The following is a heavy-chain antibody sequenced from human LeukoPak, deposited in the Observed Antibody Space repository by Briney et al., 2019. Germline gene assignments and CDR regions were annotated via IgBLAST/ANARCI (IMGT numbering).Heavy chain of an antibody. V-gene: IGHV3-23*01. D-gene: IGHD5-18*01. CDR3: ATVLRGYTSDKF. CDR1: GFTFSTYA. Sequence: PGGSLRLSCAASGFTFSTYAMTWVRQAPGKGLEWVSLISGTGGSTYYADSVKGRFTVSRDNTKNSLFLQMNSLRVEDTAVYYCATVLRGYTSDKFWGQGTLVTVSS. CDR2: ISGTGGST. J-gene: IGHJ4*02.